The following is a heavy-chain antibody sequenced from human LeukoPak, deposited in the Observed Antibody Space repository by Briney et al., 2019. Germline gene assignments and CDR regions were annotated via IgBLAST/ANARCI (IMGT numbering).Heavy chain of an antibody. CDR3: ARVPYDILTGYYSYYYYMDV. Sequence: GGSLRLSCAASGFTFSSYSINWVRQAPGKGLEWVSSISSSSSYIYYADSVKGRFTISRDNAKNSLYLQMNSLRAEDTAVYYCARVPYDILTGYYSYYYYMDVWGKGTTVTISS. CDR1: GFTFSSYS. D-gene: IGHD3-9*01. J-gene: IGHJ6*03. CDR2: ISSSSSYI. V-gene: IGHV3-21*01.